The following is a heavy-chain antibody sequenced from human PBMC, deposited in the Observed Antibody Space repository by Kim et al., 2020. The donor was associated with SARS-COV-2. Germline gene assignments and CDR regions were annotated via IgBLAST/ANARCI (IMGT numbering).Heavy chain of an antibody. CDR1: GGSFSGNY. J-gene: IGHJ5*02. CDR3: ARGPLDRGRWYDPPWFDP. Sequence: SETLSLTCVVFGGSFSGNYWSWLRQPPGKGLEWIGEINHSGSTNYNPSFKSRVTISVDVSKNQFSLKLSSVIAADTAFYFCARGPLDRGRWYDPPWFDPWGQGTLVTVSS. D-gene: IGHD6-13*01. V-gene: IGHV4-34*01. CDR2: INHSGST.